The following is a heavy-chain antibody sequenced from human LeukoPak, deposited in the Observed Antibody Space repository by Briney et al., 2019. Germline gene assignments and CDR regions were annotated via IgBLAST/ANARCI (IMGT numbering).Heavy chain of an antibody. J-gene: IGHJ4*02. CDR1: GFTFSSYA. Sequence: GGSLRLSCAASGFTFSSYATHWVRQAPGKGLEWVAVISYDGSNKYYADSVKGRFTISRDNSKNTLYLQMNSLRAEDTAVYYCARESTYYYFDYWGQGTLVTVSS. D-gene: IGHD2/OR15-2a*01. V-gene: IGHV3-30-3*01. CDR3: ARESTYYYFDY. CDR2: ISYDGSNK.